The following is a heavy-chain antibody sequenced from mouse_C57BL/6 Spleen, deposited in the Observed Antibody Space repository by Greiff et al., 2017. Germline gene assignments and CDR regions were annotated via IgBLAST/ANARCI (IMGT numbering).Heavy chain of an antibody. V-gene: IGHV1-50*01. J-gene: IGHJ3*01. D-gene: IGHD1-1*01. CDR2: IDPSDSYT. CDR3: APGPYGSSGFAY. CDR1: GYTFTSYW. Sequence: QVQLQQSGAELVKPGASVKLSCKASGYTFTSYWMQWVKQRPGQGLEWIGEIDPSDSYTNYNQKFKGKATLTVDTSSSTAYMQLSSLTSEDSAVYYCAPGPYGSSGFAYWGQGTLVTVSA.